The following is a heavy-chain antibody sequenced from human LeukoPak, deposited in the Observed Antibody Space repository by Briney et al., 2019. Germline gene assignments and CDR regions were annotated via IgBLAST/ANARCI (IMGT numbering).Heavy chain of an antibody. CDR1: GYSFSSYW. CDR3: ARVSRDGHNQNFDH. V-gene: IGHV5-51*01. CDR2: IYPGGSET. J-gene: IGHJ4*02. Sequence: GESLKISCKGLGYSFSSYWSAWVRQRPGKGLEWMGIIYPGGSETRYDPSFEGQVTISADGSTTTAYLQWSSLRASDTAMYYCARVSRDGHNQNFDHWGQGTLVSVSS. D-gene: IGHD5-24*01.